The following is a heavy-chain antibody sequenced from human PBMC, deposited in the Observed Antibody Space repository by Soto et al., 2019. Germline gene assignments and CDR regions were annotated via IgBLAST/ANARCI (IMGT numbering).Heavy chain of an antibody. Sequence: QVQLVQSEVEVKKPGASVKVSCKASGYTFTSYGISWVRQAPGQGLQWMGGISVYNGNTNYAQNLQGRVTMTADTSTSTAYMELRSLRSDDTAVYYCARAGAYDSTGYYYYYGMDVWGQGTTVTISS. V-gene: IGHV1-18*01. CDR2: ISVYNGNT. CDR1: GYTFTSYG. J-gene: IGHJ6*02. CDR3: ARAGAYDSTGYYYYYGMDV. D-gene: IGHD3-22*01.